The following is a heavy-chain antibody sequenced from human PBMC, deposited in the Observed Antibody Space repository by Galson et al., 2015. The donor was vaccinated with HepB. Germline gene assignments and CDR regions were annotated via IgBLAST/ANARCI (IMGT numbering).Heavy chain of an antibody. Sequence: SLRLSCAASGFTFSDYYMSWIRQAPGKGLEWVSYISSSGSTIYYADSVKGRFTISRDNAKNSLYLQMNSLRAEDTAVYYCARCESGYDYGDYYYYMDVWGKGTTVTVSS. D-gene: IGHD5-12*01. CDR2: ISSSGSTI. J-gene: IGHJ6*03. CDR1: GFTFSDYY. V-gene: IGHV3-11*01. CDR3: ARCESGYDYGDYYYYMDV.